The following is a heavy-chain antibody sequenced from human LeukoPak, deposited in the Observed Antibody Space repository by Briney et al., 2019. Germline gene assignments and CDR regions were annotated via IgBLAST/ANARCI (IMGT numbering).Heavy chain of an antibody. Sequence: GGSLRLSCTASGFTFSDYGMHWVRQPPGKGLEWVAVISYDGSNKYYADSVKGRFTISRDNSKNTLYLQMNSPRAEDTAVYYCAKDPMTTVTTTRNSGYFQHWGQGTLVTVSS. D-gene: IGHD4-17*01. CDR3: AKDPMTTVTTTRNSGYFQH. V-gene: IGHV3-30*18. J-gene: IGHJ1*01. CDR1: GFTFSDYG. CDR2: ISYDGSNK.